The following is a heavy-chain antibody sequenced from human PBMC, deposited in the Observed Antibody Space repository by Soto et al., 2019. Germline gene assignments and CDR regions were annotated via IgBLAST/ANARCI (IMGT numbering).Heavy chain of an antibody. Sequence: GGSLRLSCAASGFTFSSYSMTWVRQAPGKGLEWVSYISSSSSTIYYADSVKGRFTISRDNAKNSLYLQMNSLRDDDTAVYYCARGVAGTGFDLWGQGTLVTVSS. V-gene: IGHV3-48*02. D-gene: IGHD6-19*01. J-gene: IGHJ4*02. CDR3: ARGVAGTGFDL. CDR1: GFTFSSYS. CDR2: ISSSSSTI.